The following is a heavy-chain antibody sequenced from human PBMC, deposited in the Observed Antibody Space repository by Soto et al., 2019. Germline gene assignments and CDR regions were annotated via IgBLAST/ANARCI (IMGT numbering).Heavy chain of an antibody. D-gene: IGHD3-10*01. Sequence: SETLSLTCTVSGGSISSYYWSWIRQPPGKGLEWIGYIYYSGSTNSNPSLKSRVTISVDTSKNQFSLKLSSVTAADTAVYYCARVEGSGSYYSSSPYWFDPWGQGTLVTVSS. V-gene: IGHV4-59*01. CDR3: ARVEGSGSYYSSSPYWFDP. J-gene: IGHJ5*02. CDR2: IYYSGST. CDR1: GGSISSYY.